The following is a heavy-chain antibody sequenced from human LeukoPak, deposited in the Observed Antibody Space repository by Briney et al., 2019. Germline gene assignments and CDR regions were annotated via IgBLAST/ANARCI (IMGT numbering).Heavy chain of an antibody. CDR3: AKDIPVTGHWYFDL. V-gene: IGHV3-23*01. CDR2: ISGSGGST. J-gene: IGHJ2*01. Sequence: GGSLRLSCAASGFTFSNSALSWVRQAPGKGLEWVSDISGSGGSTYYADSVKGRFTISRDNSKNTLYLQMNSLRAEDTAVYYCAKDIPVTGHWYFDLWGRGTLVTVSS. D-gene: IGHD4-11*01. CDR1: GFTFSNSA.